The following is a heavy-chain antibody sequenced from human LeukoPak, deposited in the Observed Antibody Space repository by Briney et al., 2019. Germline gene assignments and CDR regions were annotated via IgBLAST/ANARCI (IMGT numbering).Heavy chain of an antibody. J-gene: IGHJ4*02. CDR2: IKQDGSAE. V-gene: IGHV3-7*01. CDR1: GFIFSRYW. D-gene: IGHD3-10*01. Sequence: PGGSVRLSCAASGFIFSRYWMAWVRQAPGKGLEWVANIKQDGSAENYVDTVQGRFTISRDNAEKALYLQMNSLRAEDTVMYSSSGGSGWLINNWGQGTLVTVSS. CDR3: SGGSGWLINN.